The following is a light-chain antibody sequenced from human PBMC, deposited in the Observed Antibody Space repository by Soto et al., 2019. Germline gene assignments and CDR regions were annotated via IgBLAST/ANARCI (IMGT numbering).Light chain of an antibody. J-gene: IGKJ5*01. Sequence: EIVMTQSPATLSVSPGERANISCRASQSVNSKLAWYQKKPGRAPRILIYGAYNRATGSPDRFSGSGSGRDFTLTISRLETEDFSVYYCQQRYNWPITVGQGTRLEIK. CDR2: GAY. CDR3: QQRYNWPIT. CDR1: QSVNSK. V-gene: IGKV3-11*02.